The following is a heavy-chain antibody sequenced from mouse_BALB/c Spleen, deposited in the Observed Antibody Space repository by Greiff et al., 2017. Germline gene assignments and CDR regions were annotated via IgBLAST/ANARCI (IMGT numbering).Heavy chain of an antibody. J-gene: IGHJ4*01. CDR1: GYTFTSYT. Sequence: QVQLQQSAAELARPGASVKMSCKASGYTFTSYTMHWVKQRPGQGLEWIGYINPSSGYTEYNQKFKDKTTLTADKSSSTAYMQLSSLTSEDSAVYYCAGDYDGEDAMDYWGQGTSVTVSS. V-gene: IGHV1-4*02. CDR2: INPSSGYT. D-gene: IGHD2-4*01. CDR3: AGDYDGEDAMDY.